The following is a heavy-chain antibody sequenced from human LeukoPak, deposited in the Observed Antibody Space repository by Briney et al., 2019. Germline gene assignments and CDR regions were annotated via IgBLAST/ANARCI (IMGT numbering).Heavy chain of an antibody. D-gene: IGHD5-12*01. CDR2: IYYTGSS. Sequence: SETLSLTCTVSGVSISTYYWAWLPQPPGKGLEWIGNIYYTGSSNYNPSLKSRVTISVDTSKNQFSLRLNSVTAADTAVYYCARVYGSGYDFRGAFDIWGQGTMVTVSS. CDR1: GVSISTYY. CDR3: ARVYGSGYDFRGAFDI. J-gene: IGHJ3*02. V-gene: IGHV4-59*01.